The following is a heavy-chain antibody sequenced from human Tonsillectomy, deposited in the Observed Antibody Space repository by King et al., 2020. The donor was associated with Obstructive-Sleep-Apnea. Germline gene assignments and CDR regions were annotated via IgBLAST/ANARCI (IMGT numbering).Heavy chain of an antibody. CDR1: GFTFSSYW. Sequence: VQLVESGGGLVQPGGSLRLSCAASGFTFSSYWMSWVRQAPGKGLEWVANIKQDGSEKYYVDSVKGRFTISRDNAKNSLYLQMNSLRAEDTAVCYCARDCSSTSCSWGYWGQGTLVTVSS. CDR3: ARDCSSTSCSWGY. D-gene: IGHD2-2*01. CDR2: IKQDGSEK. V-gene: IGHV3-7*01. J-gene: IGHJ4*02.